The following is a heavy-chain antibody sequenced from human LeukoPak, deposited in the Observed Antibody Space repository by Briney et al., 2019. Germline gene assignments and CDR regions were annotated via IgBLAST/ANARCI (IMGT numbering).Heavy chain of an antibody. D-gene: IGHD4-17*01. CDR2: IYYSGST. CDR3: ARDLPRDYGDYYYGMDV. J-gene: IGHJ6*02. V-gene: IGHV4-59*01. CDR1: GGSISSYY. Sequence: SETLSLTCTVSGGSISSYYWSWIRQPPGKGLEWIGYIYYSGSTNYNPSLKSRVTISVDTSKNQFSLKLSSETAADTAVYYCARDLPRDYGDYYYGMDVWGQGTTVTVSS.